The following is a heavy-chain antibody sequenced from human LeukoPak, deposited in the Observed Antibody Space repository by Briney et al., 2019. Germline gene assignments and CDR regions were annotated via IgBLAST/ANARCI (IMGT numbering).Heavy chain of an antibody. CDR2: IYYNGIT. D-gene: IGHD3-10*01. CDR1: GTSTSDYY. Sequence: PSETLSLTCTVSGTSTSDYYWGWIRQPPGKGLEWIGFIYYNGITNSNPSLKSRVTMSVDTSKNQFSLKLSSVTAADTALYYCARDLNRTPLGSNWGQGTLVTVSS. V-gene: IGHV4-59*01. CDR3: ARDLNRTPLGSN. J-gene: IGHJ4*02.